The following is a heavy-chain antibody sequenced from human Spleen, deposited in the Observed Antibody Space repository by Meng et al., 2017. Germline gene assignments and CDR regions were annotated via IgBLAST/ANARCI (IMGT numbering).Heavy chain of an antibody. Sequence: ASVKVSCKASGGIFSSYVIGWVRQAPGQGLEWMGWISAYNGNTNYAQKLQGRVTMTTDTSTSTAYMELRSLRSDDTAVYYCARIGASDAFDIWGQGTMVTVSS. CDR3: ARIGASDAFDI. J-gene: IGHJ3*02. CDR2: ISAYNGNT. D-gene: IGHD1-26*01. V-gene: IGHV1-18*01. CDR1: GGIFSSYV.